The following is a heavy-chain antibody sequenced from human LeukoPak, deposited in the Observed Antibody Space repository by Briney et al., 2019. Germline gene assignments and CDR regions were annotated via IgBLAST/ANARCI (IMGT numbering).Heavy chain of an antibody. Sequence: PSETLSLTCTVSGGSISSYYWSWTRQPPGKGLEWIGYIYYSGSTNYNPSLKSRVTISVDTSKNQFSLKLSSVTAADTAVYYCARGHGSGSYYGMDVWGQGTTVTVSS. CDR3: ARGHGSGSYYGMDV. D-gene: IGHD3-10*01. CDR1: GGSISSYY. J-gene: IGHJ6*02. V-gene: IGHV4-59*01. CDR2: IYYSGST.